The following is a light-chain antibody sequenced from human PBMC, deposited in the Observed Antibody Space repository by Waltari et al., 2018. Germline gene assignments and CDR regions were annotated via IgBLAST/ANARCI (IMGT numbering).Light chain of an antibody. V-gene: IGLV2-11*01. CDR3: CSYVGSNIYWV. CDR2: DIN. CDR1: SRDVGGYNY. J-gene: IGLJ3*02. Sequence: QSALTQPRSVSGSPGQSVTISCTGTSRDVGGYNYVSWYQQHQDKAPKLIIYDINKRPSGVPDRFSGSKSGNTASLTISGLQAEDEADYYCCSYVGSNIYWVFGGGTKLTVL.